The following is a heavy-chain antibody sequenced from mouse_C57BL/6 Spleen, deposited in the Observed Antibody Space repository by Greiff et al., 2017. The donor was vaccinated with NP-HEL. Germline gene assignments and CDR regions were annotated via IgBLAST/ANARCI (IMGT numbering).Heavy chain of an antibody. V-gene: IGHV5-4*01. Sequence: EVQVVESGGGLVKPGGSLKLSCAASGFTFSSYAMSWVRQTPEKRLEWVATISDGGSYTYYPDNVKGRFTISRDNAKNNLYLQMSHLKSEDTAMYYCARGGDYDAFDYWGQGTTLTVSS. CDR2: ISDGGSYT. CDR1: GFTFSSYA. D-gene: IGHD2-4*01. CDR3: ARGGDYDAFDY. J-gene: IGHJ2*01.